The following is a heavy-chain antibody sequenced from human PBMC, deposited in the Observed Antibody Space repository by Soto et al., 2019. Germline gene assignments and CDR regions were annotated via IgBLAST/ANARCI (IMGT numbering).Heavy chain of an antibody. D-gene: IGHD1-26*01. CDR3: AKGGAIVAAGTRVYLYNAMDV. Sequence: GSSVNVSCKASGYTFTGYYVHWVRQAPGQGLEWMGWINPNSGDTYLAQRFQGRVTMNRDTSIGTAYMELRGLTSDATAEYYCAKGGAIVAAGTRVYLYNAMDVWGPGPKVTAS. CDR2: INPNSGDT. V-gene: IGHV1-2*02. J-gene: IGHJ6*02. CDR1: GYTFTGYY.